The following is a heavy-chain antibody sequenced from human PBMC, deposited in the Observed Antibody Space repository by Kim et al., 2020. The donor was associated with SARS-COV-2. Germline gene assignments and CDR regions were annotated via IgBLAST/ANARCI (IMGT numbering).Heavy chain of an antibody. Sequence: GGSLRLSCAASGFTFSSYAMHWVRQAPGKGLEWVAVISYDGSNKYYADSVKGRFTISRDNSKNTLYLQMNSLRAEDTAVYYCAREGYCSSTSCLKYYYGMDVWGQGTTVTVSS. J-gene: IGHJ6*02. D-gene: IGHD2-2*01. CDR2: ISYDGSNK. CDR3: AREGYCSSTSCLKYYYGMDV. V-gene: IGHV3-30*04. CDR1: GFTFSSYA.